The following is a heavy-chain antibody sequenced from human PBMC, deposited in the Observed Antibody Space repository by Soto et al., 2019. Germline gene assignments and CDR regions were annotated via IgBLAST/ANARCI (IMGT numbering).Heavy chain of an antibody. J-gene: IGHJ6*03. V-gene: IGHV3-48*01. CDR2: ISSSSSTI. CDR3: ARGSPDHYYYYYMDV. Sequence: GGSLRLSCAASGFTFSSYSMNWVRQAPGKGLEWVSYISSSSSTIYYADSVKGRFTISRDNAKNSLYLQMNSLRAEDTAVYYCARGSPDHYYYYYMDVWGKGTTVTVSS. CDR1: GFTFSSYS.